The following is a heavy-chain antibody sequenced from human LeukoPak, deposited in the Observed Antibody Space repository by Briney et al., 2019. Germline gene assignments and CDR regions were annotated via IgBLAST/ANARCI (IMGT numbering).Heavy chain of an antibody. CDR2: ISGSASST. CDR1: GFTFSNYA. J-gene: IGHJ3*02. CDR3: ARDFRITMVRGVIDRDAFDI. Sequence: GGSLRLSCAASGFTFSNYAMSWVRQAPGKGLEWVSAISGSASSTYHADSVKGRFTISRDNAKNSLYLQMNSLRAEDTAVYYCARDFRITMVRGVIDRDAFDIWGQGTTVTISS. D-gene: IGHD3-10*01. V-gene: IGHV3-23*01.